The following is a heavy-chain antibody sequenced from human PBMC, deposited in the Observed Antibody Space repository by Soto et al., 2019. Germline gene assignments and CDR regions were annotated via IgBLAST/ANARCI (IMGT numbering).Heavy chain of an antibody. CDR1: GGSFSGYY. Sequence: SETLSLTCAVYGGSFSGYYWSWIRQPPGKGLEWIGEINHSGSTNYNPSLKSRVTISVDTSKNQFSLKLSSVTAADTAVYYCARAYCSGGSCYYYYYGMDVWGQGTTVTVSS. V-gene: IGHV4-34*01. D-gene: IGHD2-15*01. J-gene: IGHJ6*02. CDR3: ARAYCSGGSCYYYYYGMDV. CDR2: INHSGST.